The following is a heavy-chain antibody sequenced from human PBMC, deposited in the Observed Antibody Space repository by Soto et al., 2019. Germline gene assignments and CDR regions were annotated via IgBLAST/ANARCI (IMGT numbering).Heavy chain of an antibody. CDR2: ISYDGSNK. V-gene: IGHV3-30-3*01. J-gene: IGHJ5*02. Sequence: QVQLVESGGGVVQPGRSLRLSCAASGFTFSSYAMHWVRQAPGKGLEWVAVISYDGSNKYYADSVKGRCTISRDNSKNAMNLQMNSKRDEDTDVYYCARDSVEYSSLYNRFDPWGQGTLVTVSS. D-gene: IGHD6-6*01. CDR1: GFTFSSYA. CDR3: ARDSVEYSSLYNRFDP.